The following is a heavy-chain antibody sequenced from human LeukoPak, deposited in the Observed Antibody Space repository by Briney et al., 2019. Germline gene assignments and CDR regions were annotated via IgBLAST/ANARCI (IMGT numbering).Heavy chain of an antibody. V-gene: IGHV3-30-3*01. CDR3: ASSKLLYPWFDP. D-gene: IGHD2-2*02. CDR1: GFTFSSYA. J-gene: IGHJ5*02. Sequence: GGSLRLSCAASGFTFSSYAMHWVRQAPGKGLEWVAVISYDGSNKYYADSVKGRFTISRDNSKNTLYLQMNSLRAEDTAVYYCASSKLLYPWFDPWGQGTLVTVSS. CDR2: ISYDGSNK.